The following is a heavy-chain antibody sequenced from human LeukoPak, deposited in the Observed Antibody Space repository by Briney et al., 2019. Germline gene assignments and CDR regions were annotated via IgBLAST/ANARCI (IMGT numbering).Heavy chain of an antibody. CDR1: GYSFTSYW. CDR2: IYPGDSDT. Sequence: GESLKISCKGSGYSFTSYWIGWVRQMPGKGLEWMGIIYPGDSDTRYSPSFQGQVTISADKSISTAYLQWSSLKASDTAMYYCARPRLPYYYYYGMDVWGQGTTVTVSS. J-gene: IGHJ6*02. V-gene: IGHV5-51*01. D-gene: IGHD4-11*01. CDR3: ARPRLPYYYYYGMDV.